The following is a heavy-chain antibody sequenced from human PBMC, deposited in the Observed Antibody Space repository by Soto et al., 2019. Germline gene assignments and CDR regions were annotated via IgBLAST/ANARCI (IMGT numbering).Heavy chain of an antibody. D-gene: IGHD1-20*01. CDR1: GGSISSYY. V-gene: IGHV4-59*01. Sequence: SETLSVTCTVSGGSISSYYWSWIRQPPGKGLEWIGYIYYSGITNYNPSLKSRVTISVDTSKNQFSLKLSSVTAADTAVYYCARYKYNYYYGMDVWGQGTTVTVSS. CDR3: ARYKYNYYYGMDV. CDR2: IYYSGIT. J-gene: IGHJ6*02.